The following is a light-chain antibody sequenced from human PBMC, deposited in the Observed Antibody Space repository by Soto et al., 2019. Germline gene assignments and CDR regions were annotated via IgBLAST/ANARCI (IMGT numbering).Light chain of an antibody. J-gene: IGKJ2*01. V-gene: IGKV3-11*01. CDR3: QQRSDWYT. CDR2: DAS. Sequence: PGERATLSCRASQSVRSYLAWYQQKPGQAPRLLIYDASNRATGIPARFSGSGSGTDFTLTISSLEPEDFAVYYCQQRSDWYTFGQGTKLEIK. CDR1: QSVRSY.